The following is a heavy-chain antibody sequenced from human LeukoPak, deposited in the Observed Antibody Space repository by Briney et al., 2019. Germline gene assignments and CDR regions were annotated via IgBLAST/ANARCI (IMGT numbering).Heavy chain of an antibody. CDR3: ARRYTTIAAAGTARFDP. J-gene: IGHJ5*02. D-gene: IGHD6-13*01. CDR1: DDSITMYY. CDR2: IYYSGST. Sequence: PSETLSLTCSVSDDSITMYYWTWIRQPPGKGLEWIGSIYYSGSTYYNPSLKSRVTISVDTSKNQFSLKLSSVTAADTAVYYCARRYTTIAAAGTARFDPWGQGTLVTVSS. V-gene: IGHV4-39*01.